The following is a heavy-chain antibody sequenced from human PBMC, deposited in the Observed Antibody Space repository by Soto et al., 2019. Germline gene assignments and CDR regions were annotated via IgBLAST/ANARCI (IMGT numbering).Heavy chain of an antibody. CDR1: GFTFSSYG. Sequence: GALRLSCAASGFTFSSYGMHWVRQAPGKGLEWVAVISYDGSNKYYADSVKGRFTISRDNSKNTLYLQMNSLRAEDTAVYYCAKGYSSGWYYFDYWGQGTLVTVSS. D-gene: IGHD6-19*01. CDR2: ISYDGSNK. CDR3: AKGYSSGWYYFDY. V-gene: IGHV3-30*18. J-gene: IGHJ4*02.